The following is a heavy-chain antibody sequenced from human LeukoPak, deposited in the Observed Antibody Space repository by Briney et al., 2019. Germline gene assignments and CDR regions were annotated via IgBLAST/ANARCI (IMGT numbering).Heavy chain of an antibody. CDR2: IYPGDSRT. Sequence: GESLQISCQGSGYFFIDYWIGWVRQMPGKGLEWMAVIYPGDSRTRYNPSFQGQVTISPDKSINTAYLEWNSLKASDTALYYCACRMVASNWIQPWGQGTLVTVSS. J-gene: IGHJ5*02. CDR1: GYFFIDYW. CDR3: ACRMVASNWIQP. V-gene: IGHV5-51*01. D-gene: IGHD3-10*01.